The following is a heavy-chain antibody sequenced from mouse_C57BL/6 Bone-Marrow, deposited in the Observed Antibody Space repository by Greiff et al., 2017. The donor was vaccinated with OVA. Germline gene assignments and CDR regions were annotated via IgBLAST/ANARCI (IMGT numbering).Heavy chain of an antibody. CDR2: ISYDGSN. V-gene: IGHV3-6*01. Sequence: EVQLQESGPGLVKPSQSLSLTCSVTGYSITSGYYWNWIRQFPGNKLEWMGYISYDGSNNYNPSLKNRISITRDTSKNQFFLKLNSVTTEDTATYYCASTYGSSYGYWGQGTTLTVSS. D-gene: IGHD1-1*01. J-gene: IGHJ2*01. CDR1: GYSITSGYY. CDR3: ASTYGSSYGY.